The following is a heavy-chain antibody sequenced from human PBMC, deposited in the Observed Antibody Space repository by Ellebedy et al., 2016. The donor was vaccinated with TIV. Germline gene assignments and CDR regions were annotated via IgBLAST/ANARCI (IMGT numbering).Heavy chain of an antibody. CDR1: GDSMSSSYY. J-gene: IGHJ4*02. CDR3: ARYLGDRRGYCDY. V-gene: IGHV4-38-2*01. CDR2: VYYNGHT. D-gene: IGHD3-22*01. Sequence: MPSETLSLTCAVSGDSMSSSYYWGWIRQPPGKELEWIGSVYYNGHTFYNPSLKTRVTISVDTYKNQFSLKLSSVTAADTAVYYCARYLGDRRGYCDYWGQGTLVTVSS.